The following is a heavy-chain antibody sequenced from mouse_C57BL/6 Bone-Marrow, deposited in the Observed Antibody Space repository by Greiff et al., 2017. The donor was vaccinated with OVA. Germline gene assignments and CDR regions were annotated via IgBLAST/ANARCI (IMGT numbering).Heavy chain of an antibody. J-gene: IGHJ3*01. D-gene: IGHD1-1*01. V-gene: IGHV3-8*01. Sequence: EVQLQQSGPGLAKPSQTLYLTCSVTGYSITSDYWNWIRKFPGHKLEYMGYISHSGSTSYNPSLKSRISITRDSSKNQYYLLLKSVTTEDTATYCCARSWGYGSCYPAWFAYWGQGTLVTVSA. CDR3: ARSWGYGSCYPAWFAY. CDR1: GYSITSDY. CDR2: ISHSGST.